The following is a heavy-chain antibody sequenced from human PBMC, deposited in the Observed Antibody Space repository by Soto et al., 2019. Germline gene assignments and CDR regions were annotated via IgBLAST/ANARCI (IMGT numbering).Heavy chain of an antibody. J-gene: IGHJ4*02. D-gene: IGHD6-6*01. CDR1: GDSVSSNSAA. CDR2: TYYRSKWYN. V-gene: IGHV6-1*01. Sequence: SQTLSLTCAISGDSVSSNSAAWNWIRQSPSRGPEWLGRTYYRSKWYNDYAISVKSRITINPDTSKNQFSLQLNSVTPDDTAIYYCARDYCSSSSLNYFDSWGQGTLVTVSS. CDR3: ARDYCSSSSLNYFDS.